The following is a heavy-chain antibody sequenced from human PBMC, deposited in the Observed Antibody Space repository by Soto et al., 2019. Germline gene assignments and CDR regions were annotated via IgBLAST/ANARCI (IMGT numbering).Heavy chain of an antibody. CDR1: GGSFGGSH. V-gene: IGHV4-34*01. J-gene: IGHJ5*01. CDR3: ARRYCSSTSCLAGFDS. CDR2: INHLGST. D-gene: IGHD2-2*01. Sequence: QVQLQQWGAGLLKPSETLSLRCAVYGGSFGGSHWTWIRQPPGKGLQWIGEINHLGSTNYNPSLKGRVAISVDTSKNQISLKLNSVTAADTAVYYCARRYCSSTSCLAGFDSWGRGTLVTVSS.